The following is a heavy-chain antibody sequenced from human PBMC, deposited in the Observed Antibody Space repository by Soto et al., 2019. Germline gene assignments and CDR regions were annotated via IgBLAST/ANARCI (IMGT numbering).Heavy chain of an antibody. J-gene: IGHJ3*02. CDR1: GGSISSGDYY. D-gene: IGHD3-22*01. V-gene: IGHV4-30-4*01. Sequence: SETLSLTXTVSGGSISSGDYYWSWIRQPPGKGLEWIGYIYYSGSTYYNPSLKSRVTISVDTSKNQFSLKLSSVTAADTAVYYCARGLGYYYDSSGSLGAFDIWGQGTMVTVSS. CDR2: IYYSGST. CDR3: ARGLGYYYDSSGSLGAFDI.